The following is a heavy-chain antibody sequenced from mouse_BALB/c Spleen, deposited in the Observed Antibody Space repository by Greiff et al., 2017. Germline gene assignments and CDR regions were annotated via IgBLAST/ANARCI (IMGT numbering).Heavy chain of an antibody. CDR3: ARTGTGTLGYFDV. J-gene: IGHJ1*01. CDR2: ISSGGSYT. CDR1: GFTFSSYA. D-gene: IGHD4-1*01. V-gene: IGHV5-9-3*01. Sequence: EVQGVESGGGLVKPGGSLKLSCAASGFTFSSYAMSWVRQTPEKRLEWVATISSGGSYTYYPDSVKGRFTISRDNAKNTLYLQMSSLRSEDTAMYYCARTGTGTLGYFDVWGAGTTVTVSS.